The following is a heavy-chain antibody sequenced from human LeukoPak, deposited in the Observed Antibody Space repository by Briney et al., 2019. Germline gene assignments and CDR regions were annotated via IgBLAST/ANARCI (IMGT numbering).Heavy chain of an antibody. CDR1: GGSISSSSYY. CDR3: ARGPVGVGAGNWFDP. V-gene: IGHV4-39*01. CDR2: IYYSGST. Sequence: PSETLSLTCTVSGGSISSSSYYWGWIRQPPGKGLEWIGSIYYSGSTYYNPSLKSRVTISVDTSKNQFSLKLSSVTAADTAVYYCARGPVGVGAGNWFDPWGQGTLVTVSS. D-gene: IGHD1-26*01. J-gene: IGHJ5*02.